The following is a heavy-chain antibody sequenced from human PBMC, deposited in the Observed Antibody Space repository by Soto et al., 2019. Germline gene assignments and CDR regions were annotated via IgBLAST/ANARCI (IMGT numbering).Heavy chain of an antibody. CDR3: VSAHALGFSNWFDP. CDR1: WYILSANY. Sequence: ASVKVSRQDSWYILSANYIHWVRQHPGQGLEWLGWINPHSGATNYAQKFLGRVTMSADTSASTAYMDLARLKSDDTAVYYCVSAHALGFSNWFDPWGRGTLGTGS. V-gene: IGHV1-2*02. J-gene: IGHJ5*02. CDR2: INPHSGAT. D-gene: IGHD3-10*01.